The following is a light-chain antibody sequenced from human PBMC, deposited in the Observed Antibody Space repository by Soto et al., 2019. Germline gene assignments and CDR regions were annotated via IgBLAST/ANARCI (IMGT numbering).Light chain of an antibody. Sequence: EIVMTQSPATLSLSPGERATLSCRASQSVSSTLAWYQQKPGQAPSLLIYGASTRATGTPARFSGSGSGTEFTLTISSLQSEDFAVYYCQQYIRWPLTLGGGTKVDI. CDR2: GAS. J-gene: IGKJ4*01. CDR1: QSVSST. CDR3: QQYIRWPLT. V-gene: IGKV3-15*01.